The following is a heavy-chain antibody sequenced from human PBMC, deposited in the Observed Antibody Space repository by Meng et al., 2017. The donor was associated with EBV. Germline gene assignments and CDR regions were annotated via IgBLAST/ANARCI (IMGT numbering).Heavy chain of an antibody. CDR2: INPNSGGT. Sequence: QGRRVKAGAEVKKPGASVKVSCKASGYTFTGYYMHWVRQAPGQGLEWMGRINPNSGGTNYAQKFQGRVTMTRDTSISTAYMELSRLRPDDTAVYYCARVGIAVAGTGDYWGQGTLVTVSS. CDR1: GYTFTGYY. CDR3: ARVGIAVAGTGDY. J-gene: IGHJ4*02. V-gene: IGHV1-2*06. D-gene: IGHD6-19*01.